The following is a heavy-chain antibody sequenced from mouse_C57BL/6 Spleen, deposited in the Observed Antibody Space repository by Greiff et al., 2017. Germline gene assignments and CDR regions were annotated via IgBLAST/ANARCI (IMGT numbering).Heavy chain of an antibody. D-gene: IGHD1-1*01. Sequence: VQLQQPGAELVKPGASVKMSCKASGYTFTSYWITWVKQRPGQGLEWIGDIYPGSGSTNYNEKFKSKATLTVDTSSSTAYMQLSSLTSEDSAVYYCARDGSSYLYFDYWGQGTTLTVSS. J-gene: IGHJ2*01. V-gene: IGHV1-55*01. CDR2: IYPGSGST. CDR3: ARDGSSYLYFDY. CDR1: GYTFTSYW.